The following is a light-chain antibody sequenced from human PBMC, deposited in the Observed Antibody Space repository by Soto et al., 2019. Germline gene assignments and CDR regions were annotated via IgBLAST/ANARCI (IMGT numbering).Light chain of an antibody. CDR2: ATS. CDR1: QTVNSDY. Sequence: EIVLTQSPGTLSLSPGETATLSCRASQTVNSDYLAWFQQRPGQAPRLLIFATSRRATDIPDRFSGSGSGTDFTLIISSLEPEDFAVYYCQQYGSSFWTFGQGTKVDIK. V-gene: IGKV3-20*01. CDR3: QQYGSSFWT. J-gene: IGKJ1*01.